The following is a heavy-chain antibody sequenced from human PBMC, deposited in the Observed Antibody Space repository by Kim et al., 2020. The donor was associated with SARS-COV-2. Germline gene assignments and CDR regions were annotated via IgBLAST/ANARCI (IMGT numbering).Heavy chain of an antibody. Sequence: GGSLRLSCVESGLTSSKYWLTWVRQAPGKGLEWVANIKRDGSEKYYGDTVKGRFTISRDNSKSSVSLQMNSLRSEDTAVYYCGISGIWGQGTLVTVSS. J-gene: IGHJ4*02. CDR3: GISGI. CDR1: GLTSSKYW. CDR2: IKRDGSEK. V-gene: IGHV3-7*01.